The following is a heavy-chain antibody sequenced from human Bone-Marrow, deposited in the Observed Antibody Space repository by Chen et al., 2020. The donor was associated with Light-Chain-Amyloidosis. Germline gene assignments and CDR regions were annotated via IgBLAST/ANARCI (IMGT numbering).Heavy chain of an antibody. Sequence: QVQLVQSGAEVKKPGSSVKVSCKASGGTFSSYAISWVRQAPGQGLEWMGGIIPIFGTANYAQKFQGRVTITADETTSTAYMELSSLRSEETAVYYCARRGDWGLFDYWGQGTLVTVSS. V-gene: IGHV1-69*01. J-gene: IGHJ4*02. CDR1: GGTFSSYA. CDR3: ARRGDWGLFDY. CDR2: IIPIFGTA. D-gene: IGHD7-27*01.